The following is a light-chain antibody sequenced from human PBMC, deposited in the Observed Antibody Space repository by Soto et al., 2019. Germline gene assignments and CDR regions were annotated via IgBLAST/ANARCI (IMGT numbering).Light chain of an antibody. V-gene: IGKV3-11*01. CDR2: DAS. Sequence: EIVLTQSPAILSMSPGERATLSCRASQSVISYFAWYQQKPGQAPRLLIYDASNRATGVPARFSGSGFGTDFTLTISSLEPEDFAVYYFQQRRYWPVTFGQGPMVEIK. CDR3: QQRRYWPVT. J-gene: IGKJ1*01. CDR1: QSVISY.